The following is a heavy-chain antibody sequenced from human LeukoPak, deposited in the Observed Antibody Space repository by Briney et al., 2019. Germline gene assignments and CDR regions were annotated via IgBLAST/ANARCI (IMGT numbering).Heavy chain of an antibody. J-gene: IGHJ4*02. CDR2: VSYSGST. CDR3: ARLHGSGVYFDY. Sequence: SETLSLTCTVSGASISDDYWSWIRQPPGKGLEWIGYVSYSGSTNYNPSLKSRVTISVDTSKNQFSLNLTSVTAADTAVYYCARLHGSGVYFDYWGQGTLVTVSS. CDR1: GASISDDY. D-gene: IGHD3-10*01. V-gene: IGHV4-59*12.